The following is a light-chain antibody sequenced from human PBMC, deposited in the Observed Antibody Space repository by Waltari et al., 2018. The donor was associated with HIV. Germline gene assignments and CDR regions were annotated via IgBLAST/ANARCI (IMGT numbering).Light chain of an antibody. Sequence: AIQLTQSPSSLSASVGDRVTITCRASQDISGALAWYQQKPGKPPKLLIHDASILETGVPSKFSVSGAGADFTLTISSLQPEDFATYYCQQCNSYPLTFGAGTKVEIK. CDR3: QQCNSYPLT. V-gene: IGKV1-13*02. CDR2: DAS. J-gene: IGKJ4*01. CDR1: QDISGA.